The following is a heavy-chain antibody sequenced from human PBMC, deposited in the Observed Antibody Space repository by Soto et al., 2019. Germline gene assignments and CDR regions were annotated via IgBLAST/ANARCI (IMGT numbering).Heavy chain of an antibody. J-gene: IGHJ4*02. V-gene: IGHV1-69*01. CDR2: IIPIFGTS. CDR3: ARGGVDTVTFDY. D-gene: IGHD5-18*01. Sequence: QVQLVQSGTEVKKPGSSVQVSCKASGGSLSNYLITWVRQAPGQGLEWMGEIIPIFGTSNSAQRFQGRVTMTAVESTSTVYMELSNLRSEDTAVYYCARGGVDTVTFDYWGQGTLVTVSS. CDR1: GGSLSNYL.